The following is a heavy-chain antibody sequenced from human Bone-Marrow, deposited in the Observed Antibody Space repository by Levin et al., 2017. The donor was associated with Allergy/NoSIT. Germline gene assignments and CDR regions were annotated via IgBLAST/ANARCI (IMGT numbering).Heavy chain of an antibody. CDR1: GFTFRGYW. D-gene: IGHD2-2*01. J-gene: IGHJ4*02. Sequence: GSLRLSCAASGFTFRGYWMSWVRQAPGKGLEWVANIKQDGSEKYYMDSVKGRFTISRDNAKNSLYLQMNSLRAEDTAVYYCARSRGCSTSCHNFDYWGQGTLVTVSS. V-gene: IGHV3-7*03. CDR3: ARSRGCSTSCHNFDY. CDR2: IKQDGSEK.